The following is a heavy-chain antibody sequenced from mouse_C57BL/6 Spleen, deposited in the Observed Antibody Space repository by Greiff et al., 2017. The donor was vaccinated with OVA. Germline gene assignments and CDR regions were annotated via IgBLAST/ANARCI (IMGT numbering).Heavy chain of an antibody. CDR2: INPSSGYT. D-gene: IGHD2-5*01. J-gene: IGHJ2*01. Sequence: LQESGAELARPGASVKMSCKASGYTFTSYTMHWVKQRPGQGLEWIGYINPSSGYTKYNQKFKDKATLTADKSSSTAYMQLSSLTSEDSAVYYCAGYSNYEADYWGQGTTLTVSS. CDR1: GYTFTSYT. V-gene: IGHV1-4*01. CDR3: AGYSNYEADY.